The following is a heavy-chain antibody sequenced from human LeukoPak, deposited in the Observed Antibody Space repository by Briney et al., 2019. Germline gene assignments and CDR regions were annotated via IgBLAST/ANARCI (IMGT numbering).Heavy chain of an antibody. V-gene: IGHV4-39*07. CDR1: GGSISSSSYY. J-gene: IGHJ4*02. D-gene: IGHD6-19*01. Sequence: PSETLSLTCTVSGGSISSSSYYWGWIRQPPGKGLEWIGSIYYSGSTYYNPSLKSRVTISVDTSKNQFSLKLSSVTAADTAVYYCARDGAWLGQSEFDYWGQGTLVTVSS. CDR2: IYYSGST. CDR3: ARDGAWLGQSEFDY.